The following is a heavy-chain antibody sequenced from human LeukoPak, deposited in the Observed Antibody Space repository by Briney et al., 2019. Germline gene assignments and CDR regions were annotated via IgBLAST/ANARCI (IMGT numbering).Heavy chain of an antibody. J-gene: IGHJ3*02. CDR2: IYGDGRT. Sequence: GGSLRLSCVVSGFSVSNNYIIWVRQAPGNGLERVSVIYGDGRTSHSASVKGRFTTSRDNSKNTLYLQMNSLRAEDTAVYYCARDSSSWYAFDIWGQGTMVTVSS. CDR1: GFSVSNNY. V-gene: IGHV3-53*01. CDR3: ARDSSSWYAFDI. D-gene: IGHD6-13*01.